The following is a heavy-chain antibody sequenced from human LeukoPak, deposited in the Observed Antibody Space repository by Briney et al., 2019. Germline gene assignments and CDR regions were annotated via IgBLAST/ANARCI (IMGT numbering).Heavy chain of an antibody. CDR3: ARVLSSSYNIGH. CDR2: INPNSGGT. J-gene: IGHJ4*02. D-gene: IGHD3-22*01. CDR1: GYTFTGYY. Sequence: GASVKVSCKASGYTFTGYYMHWVRQAPGQRLEWMGWINPNSGGTNYAQKFQGRVTMTRDTSISTAYMELSRLRSDDTAVYYCARVLSSSYNIGHWGQGTLVTVSS. V-gene: IGHV1-2*02.